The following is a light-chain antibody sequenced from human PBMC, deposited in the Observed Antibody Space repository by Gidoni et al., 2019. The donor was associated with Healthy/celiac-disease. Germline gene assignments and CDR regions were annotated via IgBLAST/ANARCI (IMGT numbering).Light chain of an antibody. Sequence: DIVLTQSPGTLSVSPGERATLPCRASQSVSSSYLAWYQQKPGQAPRLLIYGASCRAPGIPDRFSGSGSWTDFTLTISSLEPADFAVYYCQQYGSSPTWTFGQGTKVEIK. J-gene: IGKJ1*01. CDR3: QQYGSSPTWT. CDR2: GAS. CDR1: QSVSSSY. V-gene: IGKV3-20*01.